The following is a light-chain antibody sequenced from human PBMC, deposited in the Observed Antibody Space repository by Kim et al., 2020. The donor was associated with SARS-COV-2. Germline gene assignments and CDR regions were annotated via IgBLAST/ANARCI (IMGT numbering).Light chain of an antibody. CDR3: KSRGTSGNVV. CDR1: SLRSYY. J-gene: IGLJ2*01. CDR2: GKN. Sequence: SSELTQDPAVSVALGQTVRITCRGDSLRSYYATWYQQKPGQAPVLVIYGKNNRPSGIPDRFSGSSSGNTASLTITGAQAEDEADYYCKSRGTSGNVVFGGGTKLT. V-gene: IGLV3-19*01.